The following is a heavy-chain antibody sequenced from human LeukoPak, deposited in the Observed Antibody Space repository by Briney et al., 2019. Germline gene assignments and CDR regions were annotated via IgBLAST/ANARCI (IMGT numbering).Heavy chain of an antibody. CDR1: GGSISSGDYY. V-gene: IGHV4-61*08. J-gene: IGHJ4*02. D-gene: IGHD1-26*01. CDR3: ARLGSGSYPPFDY. Sequence: SETLSLTCTVSGGSISSGDYYWNWIRQHPGKGLEWIGYIYYSGSTNYNPSLKSRVTISVDTSKNQFSLKLSSVTAADTAVYYCARLGSGSYPPFDYWGQGTLVTVSS. CDR2: IYYSGST.